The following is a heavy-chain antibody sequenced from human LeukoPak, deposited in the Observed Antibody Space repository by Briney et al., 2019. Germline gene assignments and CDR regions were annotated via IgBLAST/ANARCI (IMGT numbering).Heavy chain of an antibody. CDR2: TYFRSKWYN. Sequence: PSLTLSLTCAISGDSVSSNSAGWNWGRQSPSRGLEWVGRTYFRSKWYNEYAVSVKSRITINPDTSKNQFSLQLNSVTPEDTAVYYCARGGVTARIDFAYWGQGTLVTVSS. CDR1: GDSVSSNSAG. CDR3: ARGGVTARIDFAY. V-gene: IGHV6-1*01. D-gene: IGHD6-6*01. J-gene: IGHJ4*02.